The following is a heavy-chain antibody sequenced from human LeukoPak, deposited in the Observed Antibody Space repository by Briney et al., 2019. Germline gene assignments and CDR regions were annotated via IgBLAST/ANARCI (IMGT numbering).Heavy chain of an antibody. CDR2: IWYDGNNK. CDR1: GFTFSTYG. V-gene: IGHV3-33*01. D-gene: IGHD6-13*01. Sequence: GGSLGLSCAASGFTFSTYGMHWVRQAPGKGLEWVAVIWYDGNNKFYADSVKGRFTISRDNSKNTLYLQMNSLRAEDTAVYYCARGRGGSSTWYYYFDYWGQGTLVTVSS. CDR3: ARGRGGSSTWYYYFDY. J-gene: IGHJ4*02.